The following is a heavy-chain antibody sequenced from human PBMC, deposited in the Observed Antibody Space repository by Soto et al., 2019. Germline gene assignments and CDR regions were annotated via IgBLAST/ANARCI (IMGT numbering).Heavy chain of an antibody. CDR2: IYYSGST. D-gene: IGHD5-18*01. CDR1: GGSISSGGYY. CDR3: ARGGRGYSYGYENWFDP. Sequence: QVQLQESGPGLVKPSQALFLTCTVPGGSISSGGYYWSWIRQHPGKGLEWIGYIYYSGSTYYNPSLKSRVTISVDTSKNQFSLKLSSVTAADTAVYYCARGGRGYSYGYENWFDPWGQGTLVTVSS. V-gene: IGHV4-31*03. J-gene: IGHJ5*02.